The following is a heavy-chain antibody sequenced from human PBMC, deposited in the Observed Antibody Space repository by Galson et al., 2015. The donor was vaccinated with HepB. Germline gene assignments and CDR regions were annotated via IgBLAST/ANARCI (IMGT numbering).Heavy chain of an antibody. CDR2: IGAYIGNT. CDR3: AREGYNDEPNDY. Sequence: SVKVSCKASGYSFSSSGITWVRQAPGQGLEWLGWIGAYIGNTVYAQKFQGRVTLTTDTSTSTAYMELRNLKSDDTAVYYCAREGYNDEPNDYWSRGTLVSVSS. CDR1: GYSFSSSG. V-gene: IGHV1-18*04. J-gene: IGHJ4*02. D-gene: IGHD5-24*01.